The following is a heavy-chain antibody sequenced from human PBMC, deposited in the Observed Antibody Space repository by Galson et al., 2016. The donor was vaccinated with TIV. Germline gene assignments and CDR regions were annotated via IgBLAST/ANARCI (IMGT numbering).Heavy chain of an antibody. CDR2: IIPMVGMT. J-gene: IGHJ3*02. Sequence: QSGAEVKEPGESLKISCKASGGTFSSYSVSWVRQAPGQGLEWMGRIIPMVGMTNYAQKFQGKRTITADISTTTAYLELGRLRSEDTAVYYCARRYSGSKNGFDMWGQGTMVTVSS. D-gene: IGHD1-26*01. V-gene: IGHV1-69*02. CDR3: ARRYSGSKNGFDM. CDR1: GGTFSSYS.